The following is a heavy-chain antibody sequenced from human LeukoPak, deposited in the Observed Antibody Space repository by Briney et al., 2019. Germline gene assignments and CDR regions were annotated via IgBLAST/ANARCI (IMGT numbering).Heavy chain of an antibody. CDR3: ARAGIGRLDYYYYGMDV. Sequence: GGSLRLSCAASGFPFSSYAMSWVRQAPGKGLEWVSAISGSGGTIHYADSVKGRFTISRDNSKNTLYLQMNSLGAEDTAVYYCARAGIGRLDYYYYGMDVWGQGTTVTVSS. D-gene: IGHD6-13*01. CDR2: ISGSGGTI. V-gene: IGHV3-23*01. J-gene: IGHJ6*02. CDR1: GFPFSSYA.